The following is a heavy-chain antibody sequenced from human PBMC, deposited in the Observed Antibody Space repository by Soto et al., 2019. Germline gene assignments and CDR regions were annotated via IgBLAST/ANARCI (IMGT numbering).Heavy chain of an antibody. CDR3: ARVPNINYHHYHQAV. V-gene: IGHV4-34*01. Sequence: PSETLSLXCAVYGGSCSGYYWSWIRQPPGKGLEWIGEINHSGSTNYNPSLKSRVTISVDTSKNQFSLKLSSVTAADTAVYYCARVPNINYHHYHQAVWGKGTTVIGSS. D-gene: IGHD2-8*01. J-gene: IGHJ6*03. CDR2: INHSGST. CDR1: GGSCSGYY.